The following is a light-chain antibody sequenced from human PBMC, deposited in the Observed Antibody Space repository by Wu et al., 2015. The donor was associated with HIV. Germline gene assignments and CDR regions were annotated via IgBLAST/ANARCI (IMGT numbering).Light chain of an antibody. CDR3: HQRTTWPRT. J-gene: IGKJ1*01. V-gene: IGKV3-11*01. CDR2: DTS. Sequence: EIVLTQSPATLSLSPGERATLSCRASQSVSRFLAWYQHKPGQAPRVVIYDTSNRAAGLPARFSGSGSGTDFTLTISSLEPEDFAVYYCHQRTTWPRTFGQGTKVEVK. CDR1: QSVSRF.